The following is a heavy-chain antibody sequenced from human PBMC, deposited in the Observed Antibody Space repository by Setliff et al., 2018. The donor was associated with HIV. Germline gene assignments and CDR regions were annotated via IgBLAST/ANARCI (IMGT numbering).Heavy chain of an antibody. D-gene: IGHD3-10*01. CDR3: ARLSGGMVPNY. CDR2: INHSGST. J-gene: IGHJ4*02. CDR1: GGSFSGYY. Sequence: KPSETLSLTCAVYGGSFSGYYWSWIRQPPGKGLEWIGEINHSGSTNYNPSLKSRVTISVDTSKNQFSLKLSSVTAADTAVYYCARLSGGMVPNYWGQGTLVTVSS. V-gene: IGHV4-34*01.